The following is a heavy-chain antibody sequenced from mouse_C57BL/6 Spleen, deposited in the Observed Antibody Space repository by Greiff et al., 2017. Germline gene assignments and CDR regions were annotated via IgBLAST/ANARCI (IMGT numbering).Heavy chain of an antibody. CDR3: SRRAGLPGYFDV. D-gene: IGHD2-4*01. J-gene: IGHJ1*03. Sequence: QVQLQQPGTELVKPGASVKLSCKASGYTFTSYWMHWVKQRPGQGLEWIGKINPGNGGTNYNEKFKGKATLTVDKSSSTAYMQLSSLTSEDSAVYYCSRRAGLPGYFDVWGTGTTVTVSS. CDR1: GYTFTSYW. CDR2: INPGNGGT. V-gene: IGHV1-53*01.